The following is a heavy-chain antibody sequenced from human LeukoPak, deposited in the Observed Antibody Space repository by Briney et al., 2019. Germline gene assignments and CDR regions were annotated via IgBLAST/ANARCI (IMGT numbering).Heavy chain of an antibody. V-gene: IGHV3-23*01. D-gene: IGHD3-10*01. CDR1: GFTFSSYA. Sequence: GGSLRLSCAASGFTFSSYAMSWVRQAPGKGLEWVSAISGSGGSTYYADSVKGRFTISRDNSKNTLYLQMNSLRAEDTAVYYCAKDTPNYYGSGSFPLDVWGQGTTVTVSS. CDR3: AKDTPNYYGSGSFPLDV. CDR2: ISGSGGST. J-gene: IGHJ6*02.